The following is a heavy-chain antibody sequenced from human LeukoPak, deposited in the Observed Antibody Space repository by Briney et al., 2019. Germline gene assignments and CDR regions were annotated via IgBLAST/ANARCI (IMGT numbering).Heavy chain of an antibody. D-gene: IGHD3-10*01. CDR3: ARGARYYGSGSYGGMDV. Sequence: GGSLRLSCAASGFTFSSYDMHWVRQATGKGLEWVSAIGTAGDPYYPGSVKGRFTISRENAKNSLYLQMNSLRAGDTAVYYCARGARYYGSGSYGGMDVWGKGTTVTVS. CDR2: IGTAGDP. CDR1: GFTFSSYD. V-gene: IGHV3-13*05. J-gene: IGHJ6*04.